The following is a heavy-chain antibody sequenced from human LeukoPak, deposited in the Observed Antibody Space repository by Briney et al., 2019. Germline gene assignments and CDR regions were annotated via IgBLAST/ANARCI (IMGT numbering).Heavy chain of an antibody. CDR1: GFTFTNAW. D-gene: IGHD3-10*01. V-gene: IGHV3-15*01. CDR3: TTDLGITMIRGVIVY. J-gene: IGHJ4*02. CDR2: IKSKGDGETT. Sequence: GGSLRLSCAASGFTFTNAWMSWVRQAPGKGLEWVGRIKSKGDGETTDYAAPMEGSFTMSRDDSKATLYLQMNSLKAEDTAVYYCTTDLGITMIRGVIVYWGQGALVTVSS.